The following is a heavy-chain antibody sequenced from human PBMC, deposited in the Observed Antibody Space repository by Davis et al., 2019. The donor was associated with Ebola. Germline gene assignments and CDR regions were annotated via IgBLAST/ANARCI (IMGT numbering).Heavy chain of an antibody. J-gene: IGHJ4*02. CDR1: GFTFSSYE. CDR3: AKGRITMIVVVISYYFDY. V-gene: IGHV3-48*03. D-gene: IGHD3-22*01. CDR2: ISSSGSTI. Sequence: GESLKISCAASGFTFSSYEMNWVRQAPGKGLEWVSYISSSGSTIYYADSVKGRFTISRDNAKNSLYLQMNSLRAEDTAVYYCAKGRITMIVVVISYYFDYWGQGTLVTVSS.